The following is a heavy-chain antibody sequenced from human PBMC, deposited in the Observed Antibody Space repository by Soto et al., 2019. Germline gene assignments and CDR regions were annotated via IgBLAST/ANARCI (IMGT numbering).Heavy chain of an antibody. CDR3: ASYHLNYYYYGMDV. Sequence: QVQLVPSGAEVKKPGASVKVSCKASGYTFTSYGISWVRQAPGQGLEWMGWISAYNGNTNYAQKLQGRVTITTDTSTSTACMELRSLRSDDTAVYYCASYHLNYYYYGMDVWGQGATVTVSS. CDR1: GYTFTSYG. J-gene: IGHJ6*02. V-gene: IGHV1-18*01. CDR2: ISAYNGNT.